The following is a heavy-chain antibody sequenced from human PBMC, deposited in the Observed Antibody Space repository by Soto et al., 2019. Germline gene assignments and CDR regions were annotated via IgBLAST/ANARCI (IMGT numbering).Heavy chain of an antibody. Sequence: SLRLSCVASGFTFSNYAMHWVRQAPGKGLGWVAVISSDGSEKYYLDSVRDRFTISRDNSKKTLYLQMNNLRPEDTAMYYCANSWTTLTTGFDFWGQGALVTVSS. CDR1: GFTFSNYA. V-gene: IGHV3-30*18. CDR3: ANSWTTLTTGFDF. J-gene: IGHJ4*02. D-gene: IGHD4-17*01. CDR2: ISSDGSEK.